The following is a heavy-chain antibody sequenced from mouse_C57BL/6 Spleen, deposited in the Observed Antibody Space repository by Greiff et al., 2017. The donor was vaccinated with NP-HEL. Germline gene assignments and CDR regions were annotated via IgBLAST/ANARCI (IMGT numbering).Heavy chain of an antibody. CDR3: AKEGTTVVAPYWYFDV. V-gene: IGHV2-5*01. CDR2: IWRGGST. CDR1: GFSLTSYG. Sequence: VQLVESGPGLVQPSQSLSITCTVSGFSLTSYGVHWVRQSPGKGLEWLGVIWRGGSTDYNAAFMSRLSITKDNSKSQVFFKMNSLQADDTAIYYCAKEGTTVVAPYWYFDVWGTGTTVTVSS. D-gene: IGHD1-1*01. J-gene: IGHJ1*03.